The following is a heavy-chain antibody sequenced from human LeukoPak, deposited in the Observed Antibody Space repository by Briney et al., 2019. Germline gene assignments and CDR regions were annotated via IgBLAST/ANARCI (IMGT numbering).Heavy chain of an antibody. V-gene: IGHV3-64D*09. CDR3: VKDLRSDFMGVLSRYLSY. CDR2: ISRNGGST. Sequence: GGSLRLSCSASGFTFTSFAMHWVRQAPGKGLEYVAAISRNGGSTYYADSVKGRFTICRDNSKDTLYLQMSSLRAEDTAVYLCVKDLRSDFMGVLSRYLSYWGQGTLVTVSS. D-gene: IGHD2/OR15-2a*01. CDR1: GFTFTSFA. J-gene: IGHJ4*02.